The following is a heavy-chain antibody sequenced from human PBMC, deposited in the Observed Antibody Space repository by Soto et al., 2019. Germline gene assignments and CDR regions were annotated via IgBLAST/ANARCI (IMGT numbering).Heavy chain of an antibody. D-gene: IGHD6-19*01. CDR3: AGEVGSGGWYYYYCGMDA. CDR2: IFSGGST. J-gene: IGHJ6*02. V-gene: IGHV3-53*02. Sequence: EVQLVETGGGLIQPGGSLRLSCAASGLTVRSNYMRWVRQAPGKGLEWVSLIFSGGSTYYADSVKGRFTISRDNSNNMVYLQMNSLRAEDTAVYYCAGEVGSGGWYYYYCGMDALGQGTTVTVSS. CDR1: GLTVRSNY.